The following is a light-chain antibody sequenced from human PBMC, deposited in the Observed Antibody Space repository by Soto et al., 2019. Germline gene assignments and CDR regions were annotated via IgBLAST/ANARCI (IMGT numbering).Light chain of an antibody. V-gene: IGLV2-11*01. CDR1: SSDVGGYNY. Sequence: QSALTQPRSVSGSPGQSVTISCTGTSSDVGGYNYVSWYQQHPGKAPKLMIYDVSKRPSGVPDRFSGSKSGNTASLTISGLQAEDEADYYCCSYAGSYRTFYVFGTGTKLTVL. CDR3: CSYAGSYRTFYV. J-gene: IGLJ1*01. CDR2: DVS.